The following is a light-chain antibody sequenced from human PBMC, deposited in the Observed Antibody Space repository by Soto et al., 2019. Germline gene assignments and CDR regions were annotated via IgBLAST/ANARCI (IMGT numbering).Light chain of an antibody. V-gene: IGKV1-5*01. J-gene: IGKJ1*01. CDR3: QQCNTFWT. CDR1: HSISSW. CDR2: DVS. Sequence: DIQMTQSPSTLSASVGDRVTITCRASHSISSWLAWYQQKPGKAPKLLIYDVSTLESGVPSRFSGSGSGTEFTLTISSLQPDDFATYYCQQCNTFWTFGQGTKVDI.